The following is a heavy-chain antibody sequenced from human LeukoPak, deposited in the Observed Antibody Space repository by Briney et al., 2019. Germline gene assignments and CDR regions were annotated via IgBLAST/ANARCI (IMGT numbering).Heavy chain of an antibody. CDR3: TTESSISNIVGATHFDY. CDR1: GFTFSNAW. V-gene: IGHV3-15*01. CDR2: IKSKTDGGTT. Sequence: GGSLRLSCAASGFTFSNAWMSWVRQAPGKGLEWVGRIKSKTDGGTTDYAAPVKRRFTISRDDSKNTLYLQMNSLKTEDTAVYYCTTESSISNIVGATHFDYWGQGTLVTVSS. J-gene: IGHJ4*02. D-gene: IGHD1-26*01.